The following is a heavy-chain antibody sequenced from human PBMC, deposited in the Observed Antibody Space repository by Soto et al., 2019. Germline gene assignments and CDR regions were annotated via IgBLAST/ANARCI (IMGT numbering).Heavy chain of an antibody. J-gene: IGHJ6*03. CDR2: ISYSGST. D-gene: IGHD3-16*01. V-gene: IGHV4-39*01. CDR3: ARLGAPYYYYYYLDV. Sequence: SETLSLTCTVSGGSSSSSSYYRGWIRQPPGKGLEWIGTISYSGSTNYNPSLKSRVTISVDTSKNQFSLKLSSVTAADTAVYYCARLGAPYYYYYYLDVWGKGTTVTVSS. CDR1: GGSSSSSSYY.